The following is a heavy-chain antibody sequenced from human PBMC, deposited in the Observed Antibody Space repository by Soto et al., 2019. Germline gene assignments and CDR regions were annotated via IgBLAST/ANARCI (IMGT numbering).Heavy chain of an antibody. D-gene: IGHD4-17*01. Sequence: QVQLVQSGAEVKKPGASVKVSCKASGYTFTGYYMHWVRQAPGQGLEWMGWINPNSGGTNYAQKFQGCVSMTRDTSISTAYMELSRLRSDDTAVYYCARDRATVTTRNWYFDLWGRGTLVTVSS. V-gene: IGHV1-2*04. J-gene: IGHJ2*01. CDR3: ARDRATVTTRNWYFDL. CDR1: GYTFTGYY. CDR2: INPNSGGT.